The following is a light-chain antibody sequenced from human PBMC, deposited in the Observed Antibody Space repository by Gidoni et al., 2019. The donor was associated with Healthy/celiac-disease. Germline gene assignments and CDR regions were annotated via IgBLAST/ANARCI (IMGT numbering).Light chain of an antibody. Sequence: DIQLTQSPSFLSASVGDRVTITCRVSQGISSSLAWYQQKPGKAPKLLIYAASTLQSGVPSRFSGSGSGTEFTLTISSLQPEDFATYYCQQLNSYPLTFGGGTKVEIK. CDR2: AAS. V-gene: IGKV1-9*01. J-gene: IGKJ4*01. CDR1: QGISSS. CDR3: QQLNSYPLT.